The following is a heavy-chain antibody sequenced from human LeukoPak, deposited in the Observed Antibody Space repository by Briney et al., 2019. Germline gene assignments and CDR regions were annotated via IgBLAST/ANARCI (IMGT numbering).Heavy chain of an antibody. V-gene: IGHV4-61*02. CDR3: ASARRGDAFDI. J-gene: IGHJ3*02. D-gene: IGHD5-24*01. CDR1: GGSISSGSYY. CDR2: IYTSGST. Sequence: SETLSLTCTVPGGSISSGSYYWSWIRQPAGKGLEWIGRIYTSGSTNYNPSLKSRVTMSVDTSKNQFSLKLSSVTAADTAVYYCASARRGDAFDIWGQGTMVTVSS.